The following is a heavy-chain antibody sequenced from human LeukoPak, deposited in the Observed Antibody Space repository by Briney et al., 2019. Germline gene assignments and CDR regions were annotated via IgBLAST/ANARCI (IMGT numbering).Heavy chain of an antibody. CDR3: ARDAGRGYDSWSGYYDSSISYYMDV. J-gene: IGHJ6*03. CDR1: GGSISSYY. Sequence: SETPSLTCTVSGGSISSYYWSWIRQPPGKGLEWIGYIYYSGSTNYNPSLKSRVTISVDTSKNQFSLKLSSVTAADTAVYYCARDAGRGYDSWSGYYDSSISYYMDVWGKGTTVTVSS. CDR2: IYYSGST. D-gene: IGHD3-3*01. V-gene: IGHV4-59*01.